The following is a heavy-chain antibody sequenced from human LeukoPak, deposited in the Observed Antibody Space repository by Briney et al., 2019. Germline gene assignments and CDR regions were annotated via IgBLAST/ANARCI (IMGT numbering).Heavy chain of an antibody. Sequence: ASVKVSCKASGYTFTSYGISGVRQAPGQGLEWMGWISAYNGNTNYAQKLQGRVTMTTDTSTSTAYMELRSLRSDDTAVYYCARDYGDYGAYYYYGMDVWGQGTTVTVSS. CDR1: GYTFTSYG. CDR3: ARDYGDYGAYYYYGMDV. D-gene: IGHD4-17*01. J-gene: IGHJ6*02. CDR2: ISAYNGNT. V-gene: IGHV1-18*01.